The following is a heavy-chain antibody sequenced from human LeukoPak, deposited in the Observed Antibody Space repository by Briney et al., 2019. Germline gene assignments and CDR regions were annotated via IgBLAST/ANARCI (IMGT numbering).Heavy chain of an antibody. CDR2: ISGSGGST. V-gene: IGHV3-23*01. Sequence: PGGSLRLSCAASGFTFSSYGMSWVRQAPGKGLEWVSAISGSGGSTYYADSVKGRFTISRDNSKNTLFLQMNSLRAEDTAVYYCAKDPYYYDSSGYYEEFDYWGQGTLVTVSS. CDR3: AKDPYYYDSSGYYEEFDY. J-gene: IGHJ4*02. CDR1: GFTFSSYG. D-gene: IGHD3-22*01.